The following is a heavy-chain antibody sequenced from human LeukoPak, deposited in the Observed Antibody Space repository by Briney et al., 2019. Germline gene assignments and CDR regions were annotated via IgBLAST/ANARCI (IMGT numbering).Heavy chain of an antibody. CDR1: GGSISSYY. CDR3: ARLDSGGYGLFDI. D-gene: IGHD6-19*01. V-gene: IGHV4-59*08. CDR2: FYYSGST. J-gene: IGHJ3*02. Sequence: PSQTLSLTCTVSGGSISSYYWNWMRQPPGKGLEWLGYFYYSGSTNYNPSLKSRVTISVDTSKNQLSLKLSSMTAADTAMYYCARLDSGGYGLFDIWGQGTMVTVSS.